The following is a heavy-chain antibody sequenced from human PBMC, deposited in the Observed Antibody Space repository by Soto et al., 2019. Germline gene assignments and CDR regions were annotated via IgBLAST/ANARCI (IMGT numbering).Heavy chain of an antibody. Sequence: SETLSLTCTVSGGSMNAHFWSWIRQPPGKGLEWIGYMYYSGSANYNPSLKSRVTISVDTSKNQFSLKLSSVTAADTAVYYCARDAGGPADYWGQGTLVTVSS. CDR3: ARDAGGPADY. CDR1: GGSMNAHF. J-gene: IGHJ4*02. CDR2: MYYSGSA. D-gene: IGHD2-15*01. V-gene: IGHV4-59*11.